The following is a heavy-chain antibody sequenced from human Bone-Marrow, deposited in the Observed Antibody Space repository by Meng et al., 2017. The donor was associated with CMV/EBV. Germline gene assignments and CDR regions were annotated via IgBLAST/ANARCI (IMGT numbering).Heavy chain of an antibody. CDR2: ISYDGSNK. CDR3: AGGYCSSTSCYNSNYGMDV. CDR1: GFTFSSYA. J-gene: IGHJ6*02. V-gene: IGHV3-30-3*01. D-gene: IGHD2-2*02. Sequence: GGSLRLSCAASGFTFSSYAMHWVRQAPGKGLEWVAVISYDGSNKYYADSVKGRFTISRDNSKNTLYLQMNSLRAEDTAVYYCAGGYCSSTSCYNSNYGMDVWGQGTTVTVSS.